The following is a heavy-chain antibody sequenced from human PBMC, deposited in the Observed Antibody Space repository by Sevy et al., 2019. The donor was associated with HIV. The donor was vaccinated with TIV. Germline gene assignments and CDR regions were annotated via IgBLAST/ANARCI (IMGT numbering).Heavy chain of an antibody. D-gene: IGHD3-10*01. J-gene: IGHJ1*01. V-gene: IGHV3-30*18. Sequence: GGSLRLSCAASGFTFSSYAIHWVRQAPGKGLEWVAVISYDGNNKYYADSVQGRFTVSRDNSKNTLYVQMNSLRAEDTAVYYCAKDHNLWSEGGFLHHWGHGTLVTVSS. CDR2: ISYDGNNK. CDR1: GFTFSSYA. CDR3: AKDHNLWSEGGFLHH.